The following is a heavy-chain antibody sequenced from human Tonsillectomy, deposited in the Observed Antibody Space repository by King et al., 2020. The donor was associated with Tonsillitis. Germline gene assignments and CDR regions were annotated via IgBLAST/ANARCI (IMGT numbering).Heavy chain of an antibody. CDR2: IYWNDNK. J-gene: IGHJ1*01. V-gene: IGHV2-5*01. CDR1: GFSLSTSGVG. CDR3: AHMLCLDTRYTSEKYFKY. D-gene: IGHD6-19*01. Sequence: VTLQESGLTLVKPTQTLTLTCSFSGFSLSTSGVGVGWIRQPPGKALEWLALIYWNDNKRYSPSLKSRLTVTKDTPKNQVVLTMTNVDPADTGTYYCAHMLCLDTRYTSEKYFKYWGQGTLITVSS.